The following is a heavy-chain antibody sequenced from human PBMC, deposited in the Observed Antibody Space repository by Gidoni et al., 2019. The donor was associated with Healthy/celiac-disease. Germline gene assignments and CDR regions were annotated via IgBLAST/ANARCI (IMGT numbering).Heavy chain of an antibody. CDR1: GFTFSGYA. CDR2: ISGSGGST. V-gene: IGHV3-23*01. Sequence: EVQLLESGGGLVQPGGSLRLSCAASGFTFSGYAMSWVRQAPGKGLEWVSAISGSGGSTYYADSVKGRFTISRENSKNTLYLKMNSLRAEDTAVYYCAKRGAGIADYYFDYWGQGTLVTVSS. CDR3: AKRGAGIADYYFDY. J-gene: IGHJ4*02. D-gene: IGHD6-13*01.